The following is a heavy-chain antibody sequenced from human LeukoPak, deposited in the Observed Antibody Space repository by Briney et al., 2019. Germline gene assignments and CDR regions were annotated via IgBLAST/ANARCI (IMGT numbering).Heavy chain of an antibody. CDR1: GFTLSSDA. CDR2: ISGSGSST. CDR3: AKVFHYGSGSYGSFEN. D-gene: IGHD3-10*01. Sequence: GGSLRLSCAASGFTLSSDAMSWVRQAPRKGLEWVSGISGSGSSTHYAGSVKGRFTISRDNSKNTLYLQMNGLRADDTALYYCAKVFHYGSGSYGSFENWGQGTLVTVSS. V-gene: IGHV3-23*01. J-gene: IGHJ4*02.